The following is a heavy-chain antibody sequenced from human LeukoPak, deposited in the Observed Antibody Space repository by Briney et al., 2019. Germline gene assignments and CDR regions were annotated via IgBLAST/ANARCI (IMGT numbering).Heavy chain of an antibody. D-gene: IGHD6-13*01. J-gene: IGHJ4*02. CDR3: AGSRSHDY. CDR2: INPTSGGA. Sequence: GASVKVSCKASGYTFTDSYIHWVRQAPGQGLEWMGCINPTSGGATYAQKFQGRVTMTRDTSITTSYVELSSLTSDDTAVYYCAGSRSHDYWGQGTLVTVSS. CDR1: GYTFTDSY. V-gene: IGHV1-2*02.